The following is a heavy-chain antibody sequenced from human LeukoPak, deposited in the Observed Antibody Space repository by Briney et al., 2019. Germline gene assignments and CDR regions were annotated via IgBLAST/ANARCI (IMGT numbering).Heavy chain of an antibody. CDR1: GGSVSSGSYY. CDR3: AGFGYSSGWSIDY. CDR2: IYYSGST. J-gene: IGHJ4*02. Sequence: SETLSLTCTVSGGSVSSGSYYWSWIRQPPGKGLEWIGYIYYSGSTNYNPSLKSRVTISVDTSKNQFSLKLSSVTAADTAVYYCAGFGYSSGWSIDYWGQGSLVTVSS. V-gene: IGHV4-61*01. D-gene: IGHD6-19*01.